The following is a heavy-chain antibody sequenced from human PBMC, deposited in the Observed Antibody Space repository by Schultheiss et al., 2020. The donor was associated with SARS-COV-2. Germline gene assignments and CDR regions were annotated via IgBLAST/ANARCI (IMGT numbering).Heavy chain of an antibody. Sequence: SETLSLTCTVSGGSISSYYWSWIRQPPGKGLEWIGYIYYSGSTNYNPPLKSRVTISVDTSKNQFSLKLSSVTAADTAVYYCARHGGENRGGGLYYGMDVWGQGTTVTVSS. CDR1: GGSISSYY. J-gene: IGHJ6*02. V-gene: IGHV4-59*08. CDR3: ARHGGENRGGGLYYGMDV. D-gene: IGHD2-15*01. CDR2: IYYSGST.